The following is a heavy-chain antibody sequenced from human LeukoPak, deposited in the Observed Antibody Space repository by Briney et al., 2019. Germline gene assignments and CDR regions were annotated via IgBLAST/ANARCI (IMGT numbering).Heavy chain of an antibody. J-gene: IGHJ4*02. CDR2: INHSGGT. Sequence: SETLSLTCAVYGGSFSDYSWSWIRQPPGKGLEWIGEINHSGGTNNNPSLMSRVIMSVDTSKNQFSLKLSSMTAADAAVYFCAREFPSNSGPHFDNWGQGTLVTVSS. D-gene: IGHD4-11*01. CDR1: GGSFSDYS. V-gene: IGHV4-34*01. CDR3: AREFPSNSGPHFDN.